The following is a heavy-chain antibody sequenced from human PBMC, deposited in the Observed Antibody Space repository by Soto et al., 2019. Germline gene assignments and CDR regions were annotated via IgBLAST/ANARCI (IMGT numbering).Heavy chain of an antibody. V-gene: IGHV1-69*13. Sequence: SVKFSCKAPGVTFSSYRINWVRQAPGQGLEWMGGIVPIYRTADSAQEFQGRVTITADESARTAYMELRSLKSRDTAVYYCVRDSGAKLSSSWGQGTLVNVYS. CDR1: GVTFSSYR. CDR2: IVPIYRTA. CDR3: VRDSGAKLSSS. D-gene: IGHD6-13*01. J-gene: IGHJ4*02.